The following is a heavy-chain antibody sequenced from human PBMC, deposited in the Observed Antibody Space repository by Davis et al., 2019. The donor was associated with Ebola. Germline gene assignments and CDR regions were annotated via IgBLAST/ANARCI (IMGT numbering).Heavy chain of an antibody. CDR2: ISGRGSIV. Sequence: GESLKISCAASGFSFSAHYMTWIRQAPGKGPEWLSYISGRGSIVHYADSVKGRFTISRDNGKNSLYLEMNSLRAEDTAVYYCARYRLGGTLRPSLEFWGQGSLVTVSS. D-gene: IGHD3-16*01. CDR1: GFSFSAHY. CDR3: ARYRLGGTLRPSLEF. V-gene: IGHV3-11*01. J-gene: IGHJ4*02.